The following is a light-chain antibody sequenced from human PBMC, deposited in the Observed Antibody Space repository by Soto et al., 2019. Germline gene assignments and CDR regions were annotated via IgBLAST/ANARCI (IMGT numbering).Light chain of an antibody. J-gene: IGKJ1*01. V-gene: IGKV3-20*01. CDR2: DTT. CDR1: QSVSSSY. CDR3: QQYGSSPK. Sequence: EIVLTQSPGTLSLSPGERATLSCRASQSVSSSYLNWYQQKPGQAPRLLIYDTTSRATGIPDRFSGSGSGTDFTLTISRLEPEVFAVYYCQQYGSSPKFGQGTKVEIK.